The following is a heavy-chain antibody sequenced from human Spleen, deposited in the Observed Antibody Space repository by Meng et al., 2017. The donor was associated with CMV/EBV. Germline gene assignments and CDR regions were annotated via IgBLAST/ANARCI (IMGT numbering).Heavy chain of an antibody. CDR2: ISGSGGST. V-gene: IGHV3-23*01. Sequence: GESLKISCAASGFTFDDYAMHWVRQAPGKGLEWVSAISGSGGSTYYADSVKGRFTISRDNSKNTLYLQMNSLRAEDTAVYYCAKGCIAAAGYYYYGMDVWGQGTTVTVSS. CDR3: AKGCIAAAGYYYYGMDV. D-gene: IGHD6-13*01. J-gene: IGHJ6*02. CDR1: GFTFDDYA.